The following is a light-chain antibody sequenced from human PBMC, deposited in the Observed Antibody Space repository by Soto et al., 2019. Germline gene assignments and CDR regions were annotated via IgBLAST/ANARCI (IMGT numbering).Light chain of an antibody. V-gene: IGKV3-15*01. CDR3: QQHNNWPKWT. CDR2: GAS. CDR1: QSVGNN. Sequence: ETVMTQSPATMCVSPGERATLACRASQSVGNNLAWYQQRPGQAPRLLISGASLRATGIPARFSGSGSGTEFTLTISSLQSEDFAVYYCQQHNNWPKWTFGQGTKVEIK. J-gene: IGKJ1*01.